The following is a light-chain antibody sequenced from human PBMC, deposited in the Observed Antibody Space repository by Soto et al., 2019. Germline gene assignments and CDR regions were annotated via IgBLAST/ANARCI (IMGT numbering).Light chain of an antibody. CDR3: GTWDSSLSAGV. J-gene: IGLJ3*02. CDR2: DNN. CDR1: SSNIGKSY. V-gene: IGLV1-51*01. Sequence: QSVLTQPPSVSAAPGQKVTISCSGSSSNIGKSYVSWYQQLPGTAPKLLIYDNNKRPSGIPDRFSGSKSGTSATLGITGLQTGDEADYYCGTWDSSLSAGVFGGGTKLTVL.